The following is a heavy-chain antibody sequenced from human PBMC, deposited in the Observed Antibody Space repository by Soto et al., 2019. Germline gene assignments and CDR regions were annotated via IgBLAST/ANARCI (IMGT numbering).Heavy chain of an antibody. D-gene: IGHD3-10*01. CDR1: GFTFSSYA. V-gene: IGHV3-23*01. CDR3: AKGLGMVRGYYYYGMDV. Sequence: EVQLLESGGGLVQPGGSLRLSCAASGFTFSSYAMSWVRQAPGKGLEWVSAISGSGGSTYYADSVKGRLTISRDNSKNALYLQMNSLRAEDTAVYYCAKGLGMVRGYYYYGMDVWGQGTTVTVSS. CDR2: ISGSGGST. J-gene: IGHJ6*02.